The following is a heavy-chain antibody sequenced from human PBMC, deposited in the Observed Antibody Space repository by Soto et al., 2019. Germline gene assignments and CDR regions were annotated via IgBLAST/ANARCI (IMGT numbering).Heavy chain of an antibody. D-gene: IGHD5-18*01. J-gene: IGHJ4*02. V-gene: IGHV3-73*01. Sequence: GGSLRLSCAASGFTFSGSAMHWVRQASGKGLEWVGRIRSKANSYATAYAASVKGRFTISRDDSKNTAYLQMNSLKTEDTAVYYCTSRIGYSYGLGWGQGTLVTVSS. CDR2: IRSKANSYAT. CDR3: TSRIGYSYGLG. CDR1: GFTFSGSA.